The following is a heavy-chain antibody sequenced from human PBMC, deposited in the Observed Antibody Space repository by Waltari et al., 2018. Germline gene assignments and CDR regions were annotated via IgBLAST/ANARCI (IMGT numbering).Heavy chain of an antibody. V-gene: IGHV4-39*07. CDR1: GGSISSSSSY. CDR2: IYYSGST. J-gene: IGHJ4*02. Sequence: QLQLQESGPGLVKPSETLSLTCTVSGGSISSSSSYWGWIRQPPGKGLEWIGSIYYSGSTYYNPSLKSRVTISVDTSKNQFSLKLSSVTAADTAVYYCARQPWGMVAATVNWGQGTLVTVSS. D-gene: IGHD2-15*01. CDR3: ARQPWGMVAATVN.